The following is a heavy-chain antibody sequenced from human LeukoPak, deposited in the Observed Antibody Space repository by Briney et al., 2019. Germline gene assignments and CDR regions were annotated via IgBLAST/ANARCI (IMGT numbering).Heavy chain of an antibody. J-gene: IGHJ3*02. CDR3: ARDCSGGSCYSSAFDI. D-gene: IGHD2-15*01. V-gene: IGHV4-4*07. Sequence: SETLSLTCTVSGGSISSYYWSWTRQPAGKGLEWIGRIYTSGSTNYNPSLKSRVTMSVDTSKNQFSLKLSSVTAADTAVYYCARDCSGGSCYSSAFDIWGQGTMVTVSS. CDR2: IYTSGST. CDR1: GGSISSYY.